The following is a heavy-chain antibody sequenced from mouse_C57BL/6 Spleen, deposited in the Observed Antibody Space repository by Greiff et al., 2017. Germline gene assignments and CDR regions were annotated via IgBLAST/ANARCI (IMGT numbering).Heavy chain of an antibody. CDR3: ALYDGNALGAY. CDR1: GYTFTSYW. J-gene: IGHJ3*01. V-gene: IGHV1-69*01. D-gene: IGHD2-1*01. CDR2: IDPSDSYT. Sequence: VQLQQPGAELVMPGASVKLSCKASGYTFTSYWMPWVKQRPGQGLEWIGEIDPSDSYTNYNQKFKGKSTLTVDKSSSTAYMQLSSLTSEDSAVYDGALYDGNALGAYWGQGTLVTVSA.